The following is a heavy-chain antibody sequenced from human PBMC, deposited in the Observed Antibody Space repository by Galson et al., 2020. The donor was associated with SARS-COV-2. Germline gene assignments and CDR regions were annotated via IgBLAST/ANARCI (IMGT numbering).Heavy chain of an antibody. V-gene: IGHV4-31*03. Sequence: SETLSLTCTVSGGSISSGGYYWSWIRHHPGKGLEWIGYIYYSGSTYYNPSLKSRVTISVDTSKNQFSLKLSSVTAADTAVYYCARGWPAKIQLWLYFDYWGQGTLVTVSS. D-gene: IGHD5-18*01. CDR2: IYYSGST. J-gene: IGHJ4*02. CDR1: GGSISSGGYY. CDR3: ARGWPAKIQLWLYFDY.